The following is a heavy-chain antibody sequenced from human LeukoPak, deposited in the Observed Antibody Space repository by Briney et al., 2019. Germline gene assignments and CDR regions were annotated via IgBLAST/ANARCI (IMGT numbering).Heavy chain of an antibody. V-gene: IGHV3-9*01. CDR2: ISWNSGSI. D-gene: IGHD6-13*01. CDR1: GFTFDDYA. CDR3: AKDIRGIPYYYMDV. Sequence: GGSLRLSCAASGFTFDDYAMPWFRQSPGKGLEWVSGISWNSGSIGYADSVKGRFTISRDNAKNFLYLQMNSLRAEDTALDYYAKDIRGIPYYYMDVWGKGTTVTVSS. J-gene: IGHJ6*03.